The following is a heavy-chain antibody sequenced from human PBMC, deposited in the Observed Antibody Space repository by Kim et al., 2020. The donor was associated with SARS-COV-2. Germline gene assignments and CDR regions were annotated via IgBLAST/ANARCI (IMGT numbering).Heavy chain of an antibody. D-gene: IGHD6-19*01. J-gene: IGHJ6*02. Sequence: RFTISRDNAKNSLYLQMNSLRDEDTAVYYCARDISAVAGTKTYYYYGMDVWGQGTTVTVSS. CDR3: ARDISAVAGTKTYYYYGMDV. V-gene: IGHV3-48*02.